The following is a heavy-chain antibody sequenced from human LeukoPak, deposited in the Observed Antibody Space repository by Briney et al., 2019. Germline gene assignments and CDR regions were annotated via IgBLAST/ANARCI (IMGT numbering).Heavy chain of an antibody. Sequence: GGSLRLSCAASGFTFSTYGMHWVRQAPGKGLEGVAVIWYDGSNKYYAGSVKGRFTISRDNSKNTLYLQMISLRAEDTAVYYCANAQQPYGSGSARNWGQGTLVTVSS. J-gene: IGHJ4*02. V-gene: IGHV3-33*06. CDR3: ANAQQPYGSGSARN. CDR1: GFTFSTYG. CDR2: IWYDGSNK. D-gene: IGHD3-10*01.